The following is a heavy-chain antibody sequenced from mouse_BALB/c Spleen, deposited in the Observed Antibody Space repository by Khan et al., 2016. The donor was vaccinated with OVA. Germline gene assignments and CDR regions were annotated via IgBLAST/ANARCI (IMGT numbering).Heavy chain of an antibody. J-gene: IGHJ1*01. V-gene: IGHV14-3*02. D-gene: IGHD2-3*01. CDR3: VRPSYDPRNLDV. CDR1: GFNIKDTY. CDR2: ITPANGNT. Sequence: EVQLQESGAELVKPGASVKLSCTASGFNIKDTYIHWVKRRPEQGLEWIGRITPANGNTEYDPKFQGKATMRADSSSNTAYLQLSSLTSGDTAVFYCVRPSYDPRNLDVWGEGTRVTVSS.